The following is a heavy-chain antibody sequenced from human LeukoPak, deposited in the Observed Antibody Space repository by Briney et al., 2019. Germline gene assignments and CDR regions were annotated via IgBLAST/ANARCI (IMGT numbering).Heavy chain of an antibody. V-gene: IGHV4-59*01. CDR2: IYYSGST. CDR3: ARWTRFRLGYYGSGRLSGFDY. Sequence: PSETLSLTCTVSGGSISSYYWSWIRQPPGKGLEWIGYIYYSGSTNYNPSLKSRVTISVDTSKNQFSLTLSSVTAADTAVYYCARWTRFRLGYYGSGRLSGFDYWGQGTLVTVSS. D-gene: IGHD3-10*01. J-gene: IGHJ4*02. CDR1: GGSISSYY.